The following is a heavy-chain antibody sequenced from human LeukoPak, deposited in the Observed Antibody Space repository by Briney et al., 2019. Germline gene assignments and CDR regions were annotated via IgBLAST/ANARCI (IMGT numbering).Heavy chain of an antibody. V-gene: IGHV3-30-3*01. D-gene: IGHD6-19*01. CDR3: AREEHSSGWYEGVGTFDY. CDR1: GFTFSSYA. J-gene: IGHJ4*02. Sequence: GGSLRLSCAASGFTFSSYAMHWVRQAPGKGLEWVAVISYDGSNKYYADSVEGRFTISRDNSKNTLYLQMNSLRAEDTAVYYCAREEHSSGWYEGVGTFDYWGQGTLVTVSS. CDR2: ISYDGSNK.